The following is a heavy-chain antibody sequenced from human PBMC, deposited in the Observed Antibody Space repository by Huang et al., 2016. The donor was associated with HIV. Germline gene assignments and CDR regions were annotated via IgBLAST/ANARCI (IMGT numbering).Heavy chain of an antibody. CDR2: LRYDGNND. J-gene: IGHJ3*01. D-gene: IGHD6-13*01. CDR1: GFPFSADG. Sequence: QVRLVESGGGVVQPGASLTLSCSASGFPFSADGLDWVRRAPGKGLEWVSLLRYDGNNDYLIGSVKGRFTISRDNSNNTLYLRMNSLRPEDTAVYYCVKERGSSRARSSFDFWGQGTSVIVSS. V-gene: IGHV3-30*02. CDR3: VKERGSSRARSSFDF.